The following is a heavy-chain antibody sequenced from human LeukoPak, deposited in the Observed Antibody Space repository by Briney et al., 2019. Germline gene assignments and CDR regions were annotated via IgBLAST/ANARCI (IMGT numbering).Heavy chain of an antibody. CDR3: ARKGPANYYYYYMDV. V-gene: IGHV1-8*01. CDR2: TNPNSGNT. Sequence: ASVKVSCKASGYTFTSYDLNWVRQVTGQGLEWMGWTNPNSGNTGYAPKFQGRVTMTRNTSISTAYMELSNLRSDDTAVYYCARKGPANYYYYYMDVWGRGTSVNVSS. D-gene: IGHD6-25*01. J-gene: IGHJ6*03. CDR1: GYTFTSYD.